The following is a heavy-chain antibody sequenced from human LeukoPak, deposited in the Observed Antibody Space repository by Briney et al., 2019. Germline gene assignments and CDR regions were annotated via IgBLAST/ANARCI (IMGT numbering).Heavy chain of an antibody. J-gene: IGHJ4*02. CDR2: IKSKTDGGTT. V-gene: IGHV3-15*07. CDR3: TTRLRFLEWLGPRGDY. D-gene: IGHD3-3*01. CDR1: GFTFSSYS. Sequence: GGSLRLSCAASGFTFSSYSMNWVRQAPGKGLEWVGRIKSKTDGGTTDYAAPVKGRFTISRDDSKNTLYLQMNSLKTEDTAVYYCTTRLRFLEWLGPRGDYWGQGTLVTVSS.